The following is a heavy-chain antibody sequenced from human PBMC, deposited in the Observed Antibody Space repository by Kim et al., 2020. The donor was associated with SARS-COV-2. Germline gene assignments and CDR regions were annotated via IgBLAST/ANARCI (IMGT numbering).Heavy chain of an antibody. CDR1: GFTFSGSA. D-gene: IGHD1-1*01. CDR2: IRSKANNYAT. J-gene: IGHJ4*02. CDR3: TREGDWNLIKYFDY. V-gene: IGHV3-73*01. Sequence: GGSLRLSCAASGFTFSGSAMHWVRQASGKGLEWVGRIRSKANNYATAYAASVKGRFNISRDDSKNTAYLQMNSLKTEDTAVYYFTREGDWNLIKYFDYWGQGTLVTVSS.